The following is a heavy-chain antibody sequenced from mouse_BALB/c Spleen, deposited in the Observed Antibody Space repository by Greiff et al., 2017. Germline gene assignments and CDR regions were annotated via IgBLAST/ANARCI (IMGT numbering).Heavy chain of an antibody. CDR1: GYTFTSYW. CDR2: IYPGDGDT. CDR3: ARSNDGFYYFDY. Sequence: QVQLKESGAELARPGASVKLSCKASGYTFTSYWMQWVKQRPGQGLEWIGAIYPGDGDTRYTQKFKGKATLTADKSSSTAYMQLSSLASEDSAVYYCARSNDGFYYFDYWGQGTTLTVSS. D-gene: IGHD1-1*01. J-gene: IGHJ2*01. V-gene: IGHV1-87*01.